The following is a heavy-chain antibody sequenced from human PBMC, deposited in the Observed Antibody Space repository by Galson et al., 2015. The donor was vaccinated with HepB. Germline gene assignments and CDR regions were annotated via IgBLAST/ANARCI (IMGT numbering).Heavy chain of an antibody. J-gene: IGHJ5*02. CDR1: GFTFSTSV. CDR2: IKSKTDGETT. Sequence: SLRLSCAASGFTFSTSVMNWVRQAPGRGLEWVGRIKSKTDGETTDYAAPVKGRFTISRDDSKNSLYLQMNSLKTEDTAVYYCTTDVYYSTYWSWLDPWGQGTLVTVSS. D-gene: IGHD2-8*02. V-gene: IGHV3-15*01. CDR3: TTDVYYSTYWSWLDP.